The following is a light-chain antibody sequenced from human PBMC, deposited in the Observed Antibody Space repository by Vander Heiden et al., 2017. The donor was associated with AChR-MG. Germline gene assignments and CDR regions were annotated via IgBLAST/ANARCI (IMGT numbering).Light chain of an antibody. CDR1: QSLLYSNGNNY. J-gene: IGKJ2*01. CDR3: MQALRLHT. CDR2: LGS. V-gene: IGKV2-28*01. Sequence: ETVMTQSPLYLAVSPGEPASISCRSSQSLLYSNGNNYLDWFVQKPGQSPQLLIFLGSYRASGVPDRFSGSGSGTDFTLKISRVESEDVGVYYCMQALRLHTFGQGTRLEIK.